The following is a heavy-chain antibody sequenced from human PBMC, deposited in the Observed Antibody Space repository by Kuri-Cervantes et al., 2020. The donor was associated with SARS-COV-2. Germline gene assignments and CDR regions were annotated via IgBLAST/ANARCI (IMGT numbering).Heavy chain of an antibody. V-gene: IGHV4-34*01. CDR2: INHSGST. Sequence: SETLSLTCAVYGGSSSDDKWSWIRQPPGKGLEWIGEINHSGSTNYNPSLKSRVTISVDTSKNQFSLKLSSVTAADTAVYYCARGVGAAVAGTLITIYYYGMDVWGQGTTVTV. CDR3: ARGVGAAVAGTLITIYYYGMDV. J-gene: IGHJ6*02. CDR1: GGSSSDDK. D-gene: IGHD6-19*01.